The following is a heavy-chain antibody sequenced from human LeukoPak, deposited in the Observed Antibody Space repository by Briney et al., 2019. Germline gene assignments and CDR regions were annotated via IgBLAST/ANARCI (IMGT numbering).Heavy chain of an antibody. V-gene: IGHV4-39*01. Sequence: SETLPLTCTVSGGSISSSNYYWGWIRQPPGKGLEWIGSIYYSGSTYYNPSLKSRVTISVDTPKNQFSLKLSSVTAADTAVYYCARRRIVATIDYWGQGTLVTVSS. CDR2: IYYSGST. D-gene: IGHD5-12*01. CDR3: ARRRIVATIDY. CDR1: GGSISSSNYY. J-gene: IGHJ4*02.